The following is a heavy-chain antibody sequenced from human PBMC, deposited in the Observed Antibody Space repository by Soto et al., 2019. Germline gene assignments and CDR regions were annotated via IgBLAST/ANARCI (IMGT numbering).Heavy chain of an antibody. CDR1: GYTFKNHW. CDR2: IYPSDSDT. J-gene: IGHJ3*02. V-gene: IGHV5-51*01. CDR3: ARARQPLPNEAFDI. D-gene: IGHD2-2*01. Sequence: GESLKISCEASGYTFKNHWIGWVRQMPDKGLEWVGIIYPSDSDTKYSPSFQGQVTISVDKSINTAYLQWTSLRASDTAMYYCARARQPLPNEAFDIRGHGTMVTGSS.